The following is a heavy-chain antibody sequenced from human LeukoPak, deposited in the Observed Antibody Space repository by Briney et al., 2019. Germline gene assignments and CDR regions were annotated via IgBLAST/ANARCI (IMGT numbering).Heavy chain of an antibody. J-gene: IGHJ4*02. Sequence: GASVQVSCKASGYTFTSYGISWVRQAPGQGLEWMGWSSAYNGNTNYAQKLQGRVTMTTDTSTSTAYMELRSLRSDDTAVYYCARGLTPGPCSSGWYGDYWGQGTLVTVSS. CDR2: SSAYNGNT. CDR3: ARGLTPGPCSSGWYGDY. CDR1: GYTFTSYG. D-gene: IGHD6-19*01. V-gene: IGHV1-18*01.